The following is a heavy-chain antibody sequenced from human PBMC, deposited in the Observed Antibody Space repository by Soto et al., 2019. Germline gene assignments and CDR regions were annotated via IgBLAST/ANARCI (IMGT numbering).Heavy chain of an antibody. CDR2: IYYSGST. CDR3: AREEVAYYGSGSYNWFDP. D-gene: IGHD3-10*01. J-gene: IGHJ5*02. Sequence: QVQLQESGPGLVKTSQTLSLTCTVSGGSINSGDYYWSWIRQHPGKGREWIGYIYYSGSTSYNPSLKRRVTIPVDTSKNPFSLQLSSVTAADTAVYYCAREEVAYYGSGSYNWFDPWGQGTLVTVSS. CDR1: GGSINSGDYY. V-gene: IGHV4-31*03.